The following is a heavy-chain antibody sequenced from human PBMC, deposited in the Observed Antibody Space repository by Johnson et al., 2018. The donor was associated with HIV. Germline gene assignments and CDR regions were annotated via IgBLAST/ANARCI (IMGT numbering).Heavy chain of an antibody. CDR3: AKGQVARGAFDI. CDR1: GFTFSNYG. Sequence: VQLVESGGGVVQPGRSLRLSCAASGFTFSNYGMHWVRQAPGKGLEWVAIIWFDGNTEYYADSVKGRFNISRDNSKNKLFLQMNSLRVEDTAVYYCAKGQVARGAFDIWGQGTMVTVSS. D-gene: IGHD2-15*01. CDR2: IWFDGNTE. J-gene: IGHJ3*02. V-gene: IGHV3-33*06.